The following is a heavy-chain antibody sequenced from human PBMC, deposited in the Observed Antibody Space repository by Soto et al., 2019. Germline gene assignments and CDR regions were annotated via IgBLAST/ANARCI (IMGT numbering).Heavy chain of an antibody. CDR3: ERSYYDSSGYNHFDY. CDR2: IKQDGSEK. V-gene: IGHV3-7*03. J-gene: IGHJ4*02. Sequence: GGSLRLSCAASGFTFSSYWMSWVRQAPGKGLEWVANIKQDGSEKYYVDSVKGRFTISRDNAKNSLYLQMNSLRAEDTAVYYCERSYYDSSGYNHFDYWGQGTLVTVSS. D-gene: IGHD3-22*01. CDR1: GFTFSSYW.